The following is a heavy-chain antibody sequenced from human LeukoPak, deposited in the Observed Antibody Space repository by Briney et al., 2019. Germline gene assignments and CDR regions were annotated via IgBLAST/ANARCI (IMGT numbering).Heavy chain of an antibody. D-gene: IGHD3-22*01. CDR3: ARSPPMRYYDSSGSIDY. CDR2: INPSGGST. V-gene: IGHV1-46*01. J-gene: IGHJ4*02. CDR1: GYTFTSYY. Sequence: ASVKVSCKASGYTFTSYYMHWVRQAPGQGLGWMGIINPSGGSTSYAQKFQGRVTMTRDMSTSTVYMELSSLRSEDTAVYYCARSPPMRYYDSSGSIDYWGQGTLVTVSS.